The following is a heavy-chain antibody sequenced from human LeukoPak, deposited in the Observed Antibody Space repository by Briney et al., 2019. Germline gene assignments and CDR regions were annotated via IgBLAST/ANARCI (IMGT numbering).Heavy chain of an antibody. D-gene: IGHD2-15*01. J-gene: IGHJ4*02. V-gene: IGHV3-20*04. CDR3: ARDPSRYCSGGSCWALFDY. CDR1: GFTFDDYG. Sequence: GGSLRLSCAASGFTFDDYGMSWVRQAPGKGLEWVSGINWNGGSTGYADSVKGRFTISRDNAKNSLYLQMNSLRAEDTALYCCARDPSRYCSGGSCWALFDYWGQGTLVTVSS. CDR2: INWNGGST.